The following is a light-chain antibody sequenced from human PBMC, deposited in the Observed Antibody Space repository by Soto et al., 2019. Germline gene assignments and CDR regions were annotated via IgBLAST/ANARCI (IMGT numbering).Light chain of an antibody. V-gene: IGLV2-14*03. CDR3: SSYTRSSTVM. Sequence: QSVLTQPAPVSGSLGQSITISCTGTSSDVGGYNYVSWYQQHPGKAPKLMIYDVTIRPSGVSNRFSGSKSGNTASLTISGLQAEDEADYYCSSYTRSSTVMFGGGTKVTVL. J-gene: IGLJ3*02. CDR2: DVT. CDR1: SSDVGGYNY.